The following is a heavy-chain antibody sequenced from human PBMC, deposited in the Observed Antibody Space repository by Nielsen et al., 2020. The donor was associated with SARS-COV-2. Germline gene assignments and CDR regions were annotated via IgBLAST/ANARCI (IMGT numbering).Heavy chain of an antibody. CDR1: GFTFSSYD. CDR2: ISTAGDT. J-gene: IGHJ4*02. CDR3: ARGLGRGGFDY. D-gene: IGHD4-23*01. Sequence: GESLKISCAASGFTFSSYDMHWVRQATGKGLEWVSAISTAGDTYYPGSVKGRFTISRENAKNSLYLQMNSLRAGDTAVYYCARGLGRGGFDYWGQGTLVTVSS. V-gene: IGHV3-13*01.